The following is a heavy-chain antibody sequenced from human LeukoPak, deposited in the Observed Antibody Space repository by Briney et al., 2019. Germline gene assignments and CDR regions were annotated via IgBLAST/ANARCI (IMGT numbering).Heavy chain of an antibody. Sequence: GASVKVSCKASGYTFTSYGISWVRQAPGQGLEWMGWISAYNGNTNYAQKLQGRVTMTTDTSTSTAYMELRSLRSDGTAVYYCARRIAAAGTVFFFYGMDVWGQGTTVTVSS. CDR1: GYTFTSYG. J-gene: IGHJ6*02. CDR3: ARRIAAAGTVFFFYGMDV. CDR2: ISAYNGNT. D-gene: IGHD6-13*01. V-gene: IGHV1-18*01.